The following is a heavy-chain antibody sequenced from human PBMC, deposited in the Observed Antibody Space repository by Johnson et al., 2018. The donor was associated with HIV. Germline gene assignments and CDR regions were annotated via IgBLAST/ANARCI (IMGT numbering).Heavy chain of an antibody. V-gene: IGHV3-73*01. CDR2: IRSKANSYAT. Sequence: VQLVESGGGLVQPGGSLRLSCAASGFTFSGSAMHWVRQASGKGLEWVGRIRSKANSYATAYAASVKGRFTISRDDSKNTAYLQMNSLKTEDTAVYYCEGSGRLHDVFDIWGQGTMVTVSS. CDR1: GFTFSGSA. J-gene: IGHJ3*02. D-gene: IGHD6-19*01. CDR3: EGSGRLHDVFDI.